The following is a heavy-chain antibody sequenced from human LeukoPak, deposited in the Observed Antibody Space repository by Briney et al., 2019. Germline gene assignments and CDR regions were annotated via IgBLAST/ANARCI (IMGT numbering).Heavy chain of an antibody. J-gene: IGHJ4*02. V-gene: IGHV1-69*04. D-gene: IGHD3-22*01. CDR3: ARDLDPYYYDSSGFR. CDR1: GGTFSSYA. Sequence: ASVKVSCKASGGTFSSYAISWVRQAPGQGLEWMGRIIPILGIANYAQKFQGRVTITTDESTSTAYMELSRLRSDDTAVYYCARDLDPYYYDSSGFRWGQGTLVTVSS. CDR2: IIPILGIA.